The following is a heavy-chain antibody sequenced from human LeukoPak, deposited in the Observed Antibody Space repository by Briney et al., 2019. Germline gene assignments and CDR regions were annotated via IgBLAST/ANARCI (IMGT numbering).Heavy chain of an antibody. J-gene: IGHJ4*02. Sequence: PGGSLRLSCAASGFTFSSYAMSWVRQAPGKGLEWVSSISDSGGSTYYADSVKGRFTISRDDSKNTLYLQMNSLRAEDTVVYYFAKEGGDIGTMDYFDYWGQGTLVTVSS. CDR2: ISDSGGST. CDR1: GFTFSSYA. CDR3: AKEGGDIGTMDYFDY. D-gene: IGHD1-7*01. V-gene: IGHV3-23*01.